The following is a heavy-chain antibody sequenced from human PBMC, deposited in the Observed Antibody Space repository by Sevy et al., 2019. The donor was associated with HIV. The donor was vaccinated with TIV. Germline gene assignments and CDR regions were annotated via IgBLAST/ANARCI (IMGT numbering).Heavy chain of an antibody. CDR2: TYYRSKGYN. CDR1: GDSVSSNSAA. J-gene: IGHJ4*02. V-gene: IGHV6-1*01. D-gene: IGHD1-26*01. Sequence: KQSQTLSLTCAISGDSVSSNSAAWNWIRQSPSRGLEWLGRTYYRSKGYNDYAVSVKSRLTINPDTSKNQFSVQLNSVTPADTAVYYCARERIVGATAYFDYWGQGTLVTVSS. CDR3: ARERIVGATAYFDY.